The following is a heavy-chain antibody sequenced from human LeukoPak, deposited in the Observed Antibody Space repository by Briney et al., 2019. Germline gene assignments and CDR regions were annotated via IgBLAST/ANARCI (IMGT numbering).Heavy chain of an antibody. CDR3: ARDSAGNDY. V-gene: IGHV3-7*01. D-gene: IGHD6-13*01. J-gene: IGHJ4*02. Sequence: GGSLRLSCAASGFTFSTCWMSWVRQAPGKGLEWVANIKQDGSEKYYVDSVKGRFTISRDNAKNSLYLQMNSLRAEDTAMYYCARDSAGNDYWGQGTLVTVSS. CDR1: GFTFSTCW. CDR2: IKQDGSEK.